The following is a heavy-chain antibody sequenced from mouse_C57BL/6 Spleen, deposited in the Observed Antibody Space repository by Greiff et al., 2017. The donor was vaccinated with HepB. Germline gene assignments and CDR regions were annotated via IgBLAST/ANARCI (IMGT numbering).Heavy chain of an antibody. CDR1: GYTFTSYW. J-gene: IGHJ1*03. CDR2: IDPSDSYT. Sequence: QVQLQQPGAELVMPGASVKLSCKASGYTFTSYWMHWVKQRPGQGLEWIGEIDPSDSYTNYNQKFKGKSTLTVDKSSSTAYMQLSSLTSEDPAVYYCARRPWYFDVWGTGTTVTVSS. V-gene: IGHV1-69*01. CDR3: ARRPWYFDV.